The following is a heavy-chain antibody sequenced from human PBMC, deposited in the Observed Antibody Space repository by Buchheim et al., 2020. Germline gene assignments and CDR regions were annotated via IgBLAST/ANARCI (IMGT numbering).Heavy chain of an antibody. CDR2: INAVSTST. Sequence: EVQILESGGGLVQPGGSLRLSCAASGFDFSNYAMSWVRQGPGKGLEWVSTINAVSTSTYYADSVKGRFTISRDNSRNTLYLQMNNLRDDDTALYYCTDLFDYWGQGAL. V-gene: IGHV3-23*01. J-gene: IGHJ4*02. CDR1: GFDFSNYA. CDR3: TDLFDY.